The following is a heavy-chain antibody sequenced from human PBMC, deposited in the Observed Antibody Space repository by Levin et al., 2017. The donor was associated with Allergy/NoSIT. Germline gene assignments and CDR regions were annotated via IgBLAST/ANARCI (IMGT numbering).Heavy chain of an antibody. CDR3: ARDYSSGFVSL. CDR2: IKQDGSEK. V-gene: IGHV3-7*04. Sequence: GGSLRLSCAASGFTFSSFWMSWVRQAPGKGLEWVANIKQDGSEKYYVDSVRGRFMISRDNAKNSLYLQMNSLRADDTALYYCARDYSSGFVSLWGQGTLVTVSS. D-gene: IGHD6-19*01. J-gene: IGHJ4*02. CDR1: GFTFSSFW.